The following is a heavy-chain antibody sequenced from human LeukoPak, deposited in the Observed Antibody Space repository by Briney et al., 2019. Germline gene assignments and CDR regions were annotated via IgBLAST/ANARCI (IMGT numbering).Heavy chain of an antibody. J-gene: IGHJ6*03. V-gene: IGHV3-23*01. CDR1: GFTLSSYA. Sequence: PGGSLRLSCAASGFTLSSYAMSWVRQAPGKGLEWVSSISASGGSTNYADSVKGRFTISRDNSKYTVYLQMNSLRAEDTAVYYCAKVMKGSERLTMVRGVIIKTAGLYYMDVWGKGTTVTVSS. CDR2: ISASGGST. CDR3: AKVMKGSERLTMVRGVIIKTAGLYYMDV. D-gene: IGHD3-10*01.